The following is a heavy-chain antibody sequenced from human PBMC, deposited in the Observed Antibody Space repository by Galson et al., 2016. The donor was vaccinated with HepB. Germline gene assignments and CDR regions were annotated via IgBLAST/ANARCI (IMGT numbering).Heavy chain of an antibody. V-gene: IGHV1-2*06. CDR3: ARELPAPDMYQAFDI. D-gene: IGHD2-8*01. J-gene: IGHJ3*02. CDR1: GYTFTGYY. CDR2: FIPATGGT. Sequence: SVKVSCKASGYTFTGYYMHWVRQAPGQGLEWMGRFIPATGGTNYAQKFQGRVTMTRDTSISTAYMELTRLRSDDTAIYYCARELPAPDMYQAFDIWGQGTMVTVSS.